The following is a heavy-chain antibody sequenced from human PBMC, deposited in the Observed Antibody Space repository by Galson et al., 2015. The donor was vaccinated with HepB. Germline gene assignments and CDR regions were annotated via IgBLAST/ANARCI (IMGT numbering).Heavy chain of an antibody. D-gene: IGHD6-13*01. CDR3: ARDLTREQQHEEGY. Sequence: SVKVSCKASGGTFSSYTISWVRQAPGQGLEWMGRIIPILGIANYAQKFQGRVTITADKSTSTAYMELSSLRSEDTAVYYCARDLTREQQHEEGYWGQGTLVTVSS. CDR2: IIPILGIA. CDR1: GGTFSSYT. V-gene: IGHV1-69*04. J-gene: IGHJ4*02.